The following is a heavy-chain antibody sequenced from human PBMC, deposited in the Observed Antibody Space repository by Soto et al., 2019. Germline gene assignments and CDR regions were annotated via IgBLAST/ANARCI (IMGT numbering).Heavy chain of an antibody. CDR1: GFSLTTRSMC. CDR3: ARSLNYDFWTGYFFDF. V-gene: IGHV2-70*01. D-gene: IGHD3-3*01. CDR2: IDWDGDT. J-gene: IGHJ4*02. Sequence: SGPTLVNPTQTRTLTCTLSGFSLTTRSMCVSWMRQSPGKALEWLALIDWDGDTYYSTSLKTRLTISRDTSTNQVVLTMTNLDPADTATYFCARSLNYDFWTGYFFDFWGQGALVTVSS.